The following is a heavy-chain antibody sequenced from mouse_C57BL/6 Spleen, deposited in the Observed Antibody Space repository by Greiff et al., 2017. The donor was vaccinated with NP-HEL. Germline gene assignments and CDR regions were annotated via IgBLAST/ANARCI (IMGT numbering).Heavy chain of an antibody. D-gene: IGHD1-1*01. CDR3: ARKGYGSLDY. V-gene: IGHV1-69*01. CDR1: GYTFTSYW. Sequence: VQLQQPGAELVMPGASVKLSCKASGYTFTSYWMHWVKQRPGQGLEWIGEIDPSDSYTNYNQKFKGKSTLTVDKSSSTAYMQLSSLTSEDSAVYYCARKGYGSLDYWGQGTSVTVSS. J-gene: IGHJ4*01. CDR2: IDPSDSYT.